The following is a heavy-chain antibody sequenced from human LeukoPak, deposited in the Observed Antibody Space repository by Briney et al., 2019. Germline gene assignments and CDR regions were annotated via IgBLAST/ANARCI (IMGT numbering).Heavy chain of an antibody. CDR3: ARAPHGDYPLIGYFDY. D-gene: IGHD4-17*01. CDR2: IYSGGST. Sequence: QPGGSLRLSCAASGFTVSSNYMGWVRQAPGKGLEWVSVIYSGGSTYYADSVKGRFTISRDNSKNTLYLQMNSLRAEDTAVYYCARAPHGDYPLIGYFDYWGQGTLVTVSS. V-gene: IGHV3-66*01. CDR1: GFTVSSNY. J-gene: IGHJ4*02.